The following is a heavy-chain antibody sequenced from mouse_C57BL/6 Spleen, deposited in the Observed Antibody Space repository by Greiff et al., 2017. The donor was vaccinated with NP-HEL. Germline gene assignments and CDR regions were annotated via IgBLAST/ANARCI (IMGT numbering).Heavy chain of an antibody. CDR2: IYPSDSET. V-gene: IGHV1-61*01. CDR3: ARNYGDWYFDV. J-gene: IGHJ1*03. CDR1: GYTFTSYW. Sequence: QVHVKQPGAELVRPGSSVKLSCKASGYTFTSYWMDWVKQRPGQGLEWIGNIYPSDSETHYNQKFKDKATLTVDKSSSTAYMQLSSLTSEDSAVYYCARNYGDWYFDVWGTGTTVTVSS. D-gene: IGHD1-2*01.